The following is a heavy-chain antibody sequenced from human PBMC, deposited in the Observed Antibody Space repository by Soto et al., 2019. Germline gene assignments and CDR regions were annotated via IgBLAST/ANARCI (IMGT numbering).Heavy chain of an antibody. D-gene: IGHD3-22*01. Sequence: VGSLRLSCAASGFTFSSYAMSWVRQAPGKGLEWVSAISGSGGSTYYADSVKGRFTISRDNPKNTLYLQMNSLRAEDTAVYYCATRSEKLQYYYDSSGYLPAWGQGTLVTVSS. V-gene: IGHV3-23*01. CDR2: ISGSGGST. J-gene: IGHJ4*02. CDR3: ATRSEKLQYYYDSSGYLPA. CDR1: GFTFSSYA.